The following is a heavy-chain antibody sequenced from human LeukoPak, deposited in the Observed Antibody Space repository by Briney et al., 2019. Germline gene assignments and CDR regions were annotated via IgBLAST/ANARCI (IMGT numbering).Heavy chain of an antibody. J-gene: IGHJ6*04. CDR2: ISGGNTTI. CDR1: GFTFSTYS. CDR3: AELGITMIGGV. Sequence: GGSLRLSCAASGFTFSTYSMNWVRQAPGKGLEWISYISGGNTTIYYADSVKGRFTISRDNAKNSLYLQMNSLRAEDTAVYYCAELGITMIGGVWGKGTTVTISS. V-gene: IGHV3-48*01. D-gene: IGHD3-10*02.